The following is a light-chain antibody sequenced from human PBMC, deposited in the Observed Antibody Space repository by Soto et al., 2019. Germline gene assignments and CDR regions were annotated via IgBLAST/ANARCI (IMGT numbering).Light chain of an antibody. Sequence: QSALTQPASVSGSPGQSITISCTGASSDVGGYNYVSWYQHHPGKAPKLMIYDVSNRPSGVSNRFSDSKSGNTASLIISGLQDEDEADYYCSSYTRSSTLFGGGTKLTVL. CDR3: SSYTRSSTL. CDR2: DVS. J-gene: IGLJ2*01. CDR1: SSDVGGYNY. V-gene: IGLV2-14*03.